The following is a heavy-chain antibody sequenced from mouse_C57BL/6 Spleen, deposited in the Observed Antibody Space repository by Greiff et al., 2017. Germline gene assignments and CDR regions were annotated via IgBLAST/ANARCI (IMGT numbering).Heavy chain of an antibody. J-gene: IGHJ1*03. CDR3: ARDSRYFDV. CDR2: IRNKANGYTT. Sequence: EVKVVESGGGLVQPGGSLSLSCAASGFTFTDYYMSWVRQPPGKALEWLGFIRNKANGYTTEYSASVKGRFTISRDNSQSILYLQMNALRAEDSATYYCARDSRYFDVWGTGTTVTVSS. CDR1: GFTFTDYY. V-gene: IGHV7-3*01.